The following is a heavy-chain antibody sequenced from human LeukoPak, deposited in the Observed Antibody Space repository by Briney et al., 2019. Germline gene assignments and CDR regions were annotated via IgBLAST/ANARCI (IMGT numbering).Heavy chain of an antibody. Sequence: SETLSLTCTVSGDSFTSTDDFWGWIRQPPGKGLEWIGSINYSGKTYYNPSLKSRVIISVDTSKNQVSLRLSSVTAADTAVYYCARSSYSSGRYGGLDVRGQGTTVTVSS. D-gene: IGHD3-22*01. CDR1: GDSFTSTDDF. CDR3: ARSSYSSGRYGGLDV. CDR2: INYSGKT. J-gene: IGHJ6*02. V-gene: IGHV4-39*01.